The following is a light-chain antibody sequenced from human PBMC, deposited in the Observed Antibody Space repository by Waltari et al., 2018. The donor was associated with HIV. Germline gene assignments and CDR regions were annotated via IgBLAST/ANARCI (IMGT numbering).Light chain of an antibody. CDR3: AAWDETLNGPL. J-gene: IGLJ2*01. Sequence: QSVLTQPPSASGTPGQRVTISCSGGSSNIGSNTVSWYQQAPGTAPKLLIHSNNQRPSGVPDRFSGSKSGTSASLAISGLQSEDEADYICAAWDETLNGPLFGGGTELTVL. V-gene: IGLV1-44*01. CDR2: SNN. CDR1: SSNIGSNT.